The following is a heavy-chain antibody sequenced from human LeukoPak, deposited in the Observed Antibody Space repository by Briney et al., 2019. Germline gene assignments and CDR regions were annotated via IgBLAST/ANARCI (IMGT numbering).Heavy chain of an antibody. J-gene: IGHJ4*02. V-gene: IGHV1-69*04. Sequence: GASVKVSCKASGYTFTSYAISWVRQAPGRGLEWMGRIIPILGIANYAQKFQGRVTITADKSTSTAYMELSSLRSEDTAVYYCARDRDSSGWYVYYFDYWGQGTLVTVSS. D-gene: IGHD6-19*01. CDR1: GYTFTSYA. CDR2: IIPILGIA. CDR3: ARDRDSSGWYVYYFDY.